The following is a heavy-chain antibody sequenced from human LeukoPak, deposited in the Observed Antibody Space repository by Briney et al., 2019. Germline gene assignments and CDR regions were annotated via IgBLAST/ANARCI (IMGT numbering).Heavy chain of an antibody. J-gene: IGHJ4*02. Sequence: GGSLRLSCAASGFTFSSYSMNWVRQAPGKGLEWVSYISSSSSTIYYADSVKGRFTISRDNAKNTVYLQMNSLRAEDTAVYYCATSRSFDYWGGLDYWGQGTLVTVSS. CDR3: ATSRSFDYWGGLDY. CDR1: GFTFSSYS. V-gene: IGHV3-48*04. D-gene: IGHD3-16*01. CDR2: ISSSSSTI.